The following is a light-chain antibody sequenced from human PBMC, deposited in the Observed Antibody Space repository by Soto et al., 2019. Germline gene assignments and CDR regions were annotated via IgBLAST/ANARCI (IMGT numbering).Light chain of an antibody. CDR3: CSYAGSSTPLI. J-gene: IGLJ1*01. V-gene: IGLV2-23*01. Sequence: QAVVTQPASVSGSPGQSITISCTGTSSDVGSYNLVSWYQQHPGKAPKLMIYEASKRPSGVSSRFSGSKSGNTASLTISGLQAEDEADYYCCSYAGSSTPLIFGTGTKLTVL. CDR2: EAS. CDR1: SSDVGSYNL.